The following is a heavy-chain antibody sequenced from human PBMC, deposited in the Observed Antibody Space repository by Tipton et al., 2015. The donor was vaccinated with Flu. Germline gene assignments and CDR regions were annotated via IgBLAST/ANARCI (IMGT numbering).Heavy chain of an antibody. Sequence: SGFTFDDYAMHWVRQAPGKGLEWVSGISWNSGAIGYADSVKGRFTISRDDAKNSLYLQMNSLSAEDTALYYCAKDMSGSSWYYFDYWGQGTLVTVSS. J-gene: IGHJ4*02. V-gene: IGHV3-9*01. CDR3: AKDMSGSSWYYFDY. D-gene: IGHD6-13*01. CDR2: ISWNSGAI. CDR1: GFTFDDYA.